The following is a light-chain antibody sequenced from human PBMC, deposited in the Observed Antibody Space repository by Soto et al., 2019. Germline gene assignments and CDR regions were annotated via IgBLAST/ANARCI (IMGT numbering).Light chain of an antibody. Sequence: DIQMTQSPFSLSASVGDRVTITCRASEFIGTFLNWYQHKPGKAPNLLVYAASSLQSGVPSRFSGSGSGTDFTLTITSLQPEDFATYYCQQSFRTPETFGQGPNVEIK. CDR3: QQSFRTPET. CDR2: AAS. V-gene: IGKV1-39*01. J-gene: IGKJ1*01. CDR1: EFIGTF.